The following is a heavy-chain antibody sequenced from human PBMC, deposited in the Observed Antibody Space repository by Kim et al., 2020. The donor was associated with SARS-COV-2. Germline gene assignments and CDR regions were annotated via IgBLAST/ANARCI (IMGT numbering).Heavy chain of an antibody. J-gene: IGHJ6*02. CDR1: GFTFSSYW. CDR3: AVQWLGDYYYYGVDV. CDR2: INSDGSST. Sequence: GGSLRLSCVASGFTFSSYWMHWVRQPPGKGLVWVSRINSDGSSTSYADSVKGRVTISRDNAKNTLYLQMNSLRAEDTAVYYCAVQWLGDYYYYGVDVWGQGTTVTVSS. V-gene: IGHV3-74*01. D-gene: IGHD6-19*01.